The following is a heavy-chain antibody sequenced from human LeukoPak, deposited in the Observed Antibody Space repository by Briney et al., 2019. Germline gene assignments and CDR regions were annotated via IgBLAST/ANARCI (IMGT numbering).Heavy chain of an antibody. Sequence: GRSLRLSCAASGFTFSNAWMSWVRPAAGKGLEWVGRIKSKTDGGTTDYTAPVKGRFTISRDDSRNTLYLQMNSLQTEDTAVYYCTTFGYNAYFDYWGQGTLVTVSS. J-gene: IGHJ4*02. CDR2: IKSKTDGGTT. D-gene: IGHD5-24*01. CDR3: TTFGYNAYFDY. CDR1: GFTFSNAW. V-gene: IGHV3-15*01.